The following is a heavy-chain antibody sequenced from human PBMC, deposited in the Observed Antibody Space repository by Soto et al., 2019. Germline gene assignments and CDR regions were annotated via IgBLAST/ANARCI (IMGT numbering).Heavy chain of an antibody. CDR3: AGGAYCGGDCYPGAFDI. Sequence: SVKVSCKASGGTFSSYAISWVRQAPGQGLEWMGGIIPIFGTANYAQKFQGRATITADESTSTAYMELSSLRSEDTAVYYCAGGAYCGGDCYPGAFDIWGQGXMVTVSS. CDR2: IIPIFGTA. V-gene: IGHV1-69*13. D-gene: IGHD2-21*02. CDR1: GGTFSSYA. J-gene: IGHJ3*02.